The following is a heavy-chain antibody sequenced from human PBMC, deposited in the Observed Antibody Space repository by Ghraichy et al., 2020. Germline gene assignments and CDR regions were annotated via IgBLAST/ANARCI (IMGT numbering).Heavy chain of an antibody. D-gene: IGHD1-26*01. CDR3: TTGGGSYYEY. Sequence: LSLTCAASGSTFSRYWMHWVRQVPGKGLVWVSRINSDGSSIIYADSVKGRFTISRDNAKNTLYLQMNSLRAEDTAIYYCTTGGGSYYEYWGQGTQVTVSS. CDR1: GSTFSRYW. J-gene: IGHJ1*01. CDR2: INSDGSSI. V-gene: IGHV3-74*01.